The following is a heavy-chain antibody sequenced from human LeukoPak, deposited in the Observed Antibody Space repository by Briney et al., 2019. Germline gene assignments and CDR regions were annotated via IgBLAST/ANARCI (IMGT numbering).Heavy chain of an antibody. CDR1: GYSFTSYW. CDR2: IYPGDSDT. D-gene: IGHD3-10*01. J-gene: IGHJ5*02. Sequence: GESLKISCKGSGYSFTSYWIGWVRQMPGKGLEWMGLIYPGDSDTRYSPSFQGQVTISADKSISTAYLQWSSLKASDTAMYYCARRGELLWFGELLFEWFDPWGQGTLVTVSS. V-gene: IGHV5-51*01. CDR3: ARRGELLWFGELLFEWFDP.